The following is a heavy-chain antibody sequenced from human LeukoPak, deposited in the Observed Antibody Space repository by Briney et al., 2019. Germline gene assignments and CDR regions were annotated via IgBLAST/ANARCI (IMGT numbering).Heavy chain of an antibody. J-gene: IGHJ5*02. CDR1: GGSIRSSYYY. CDR2: IYDSGST. Sequence: SETLSLTCTVSGGSIRSSYYYWGWIRQPPGKGLEWIGSIYDSGSTYYNPSLKSRVTISVDTSKNQFSLKLSSVTAADTAVYYCARGSSSGSYHPLDPWGQGTLVTVSS. D-gene: IGHD3-10*01. V-gene: IGHV4-39*07. CDR3: ARGSSSGSYHPLDP.